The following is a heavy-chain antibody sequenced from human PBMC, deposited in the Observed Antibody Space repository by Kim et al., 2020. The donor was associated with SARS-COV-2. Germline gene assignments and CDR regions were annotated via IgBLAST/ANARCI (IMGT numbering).Heavy chain of an antibody. CDR3: ARDFNWNYFGY. CDR2: T. V-gene: IGHV4-59*01. Sequence: TNYNPTLKSRVTISVDTTKNQFSLKLSSVTAADTAVYYCARDFNWNYFGYWGQGTLVTVSS. D-gene: IGHD1-1*01. J-gene: IGHJ4*02.